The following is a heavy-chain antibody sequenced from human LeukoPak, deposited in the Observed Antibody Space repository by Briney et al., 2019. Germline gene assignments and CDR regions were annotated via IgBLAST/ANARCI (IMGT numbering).Heavy chain of an antibody. J-gene: IGHJ5*02. CDR2: ISGSGGST. CDR1: GFTFSSYA. D-gene: IGHD5-18*01. CDR3: ARASYSYGSNWFDP. V-gene: IGHV3-23*01. Sequence: GGSLRLSCAASGFTFSSYAMSWVRQAPGKGLEWVSAISGSGGSTYYADSVKGRLTISRDNSKNTLYLQMNSLRAQDTAVYYCARASYSYGSNWFDPWGQGTLVTVSS.